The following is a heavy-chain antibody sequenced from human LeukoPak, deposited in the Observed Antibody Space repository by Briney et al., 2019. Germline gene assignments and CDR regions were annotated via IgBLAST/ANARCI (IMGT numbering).Heavy chain of an antibody. CDR3: ARDKREGFYYDSSGYYY. CDR1: GFTFSSYS. J-gene: IGHJ4*02. D-gene: IGHD3-22*01. Sequence: GGSLRLSCAASGFTFSSYSMNWVRQAPGKGLEWVSSISSSSSYIYYADSVKGRFTISRDNAKNSLYLQMNSLRAEDTAVYYCARDKREGFYYDSSGYYYWGQGTLVTVSS. CDR2: ISSSSSYI. V-gene: IGHV3-21*01.